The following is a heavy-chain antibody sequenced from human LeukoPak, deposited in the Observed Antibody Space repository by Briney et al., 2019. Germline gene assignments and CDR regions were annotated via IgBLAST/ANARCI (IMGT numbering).Heavy chain of an antibody. J-gene: IGHJ5*02. CDR1: GGSFSGYY. CDR2: INHSGST. Sequence: TSETLSLTCAVYGGSFSGYYWSWIRQPPGKGLEWIGEINHSGSTNYNPSLKSRVTISVDTSKNQFSLKLSSVTAADTAVYYCGSMVRGVMGPWGQGTLVTVSS. V-gene: IGHV4-34*01. D-gene: IGHD3-10*01. CDR3: GSMVRGVMGP.